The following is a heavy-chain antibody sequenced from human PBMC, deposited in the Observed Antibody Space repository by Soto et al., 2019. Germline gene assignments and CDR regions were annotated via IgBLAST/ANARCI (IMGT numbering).Heavy chain of an antibody. J-gene: IGHJ4*02. V-gene: IGHV4-39*01. CDR1: GGSISSYY. CDR2: IYYSGST. D-gene: IGHD2-15*01. CDR3: ARRWGYSLDY. Sequence: SETLSLTCTVSGGSISSYYWGWVRRPPGKGLEWIGSIYYSGSTYYNPSLKSRVTISVDTSKNQFSLKLSSVTAADTAVYYCARRWGYSLDYWGQGTLVTVSS.